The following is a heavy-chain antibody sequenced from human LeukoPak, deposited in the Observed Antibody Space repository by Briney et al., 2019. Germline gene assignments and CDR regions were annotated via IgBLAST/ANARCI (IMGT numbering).Heavy chain of an antibody. CDR2: IRGSGGST. CDR3: ANADSSGCLGYFQH. V-gene: IGHV3-23*01. D-gene: IGHD6-19*01. J-gene: IGHJ1*01. Sequence: GGSLRLSCAASGFTFSSYAMSWVRQAPGKGLEWVSAIRGSGGSTYYADSVKGRFTISRDNSKNTLYLHMNSLRVEDTAVYYCANADSSGCLGYFQHWGQGTLITVSS. CDR1: GFTFSSYA.